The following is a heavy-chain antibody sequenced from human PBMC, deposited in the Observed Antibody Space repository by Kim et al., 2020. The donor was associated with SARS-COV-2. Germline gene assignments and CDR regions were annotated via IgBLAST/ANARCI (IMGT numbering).Heavy chain of an antibody. Sequence: GGSLRLSCAASGFTFSSYAMSWVRQAPGKGLEWVSAISGSGGSTYYADSVKGRFTISRDNSKNTLYLQMNSLRAEDTAVYYCAKTRIRVITFGGVYPDYWGQGTLVTVSS. J-gene: IGHJ4*02. CDR1: GFTFSSYA. V-gene: IGHV3-23*01. CDR3: AKTRIRVITFGGVYPDY. D-gene: IGHD3-16*01. CDR2: ISGSGGST.